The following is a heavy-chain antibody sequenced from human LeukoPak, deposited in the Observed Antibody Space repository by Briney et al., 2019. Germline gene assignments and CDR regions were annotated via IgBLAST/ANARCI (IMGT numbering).Heavy chain of an antibody. Sequence: PSQTLSLTCTVSGGSVTSGDYYWNWVRQPPGKGLEWIAYISYSASTYYNASLKSRLTISIESSENQFSLKLSSVTAADTAVYYCARVSPSGAFDIWGQGTMVTVSS. J-gene: IGHJ3*02. CDR2: ISYSAST. V-gene: IGHV4-30-4*01. CDR3: ARVSPSGAFDI. CDR1: GGSVTSGDYY.